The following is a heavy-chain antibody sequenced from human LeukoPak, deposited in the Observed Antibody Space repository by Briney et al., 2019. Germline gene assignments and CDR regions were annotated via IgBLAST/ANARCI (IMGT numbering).Heavy chain of an antibody. Sequence: PSETLSLTCAVYGGSFSGYYWSWIRQPPGKGLEWIGEINHSGSTNYNPSLKSRVTISVDTSKNQFSLRLTSVTAADTAVYYCARNYADVGGFFSYYFQFWGMGALVTVSS. CDR2: INHSGST. D-gene: IGHD2-15*01. CDR1: GGSFSGYY. J-gene: IGHJ4*02. V-gene: IGHV4-34*01. CDR3: ARNYADVGGFFSYYFQF.